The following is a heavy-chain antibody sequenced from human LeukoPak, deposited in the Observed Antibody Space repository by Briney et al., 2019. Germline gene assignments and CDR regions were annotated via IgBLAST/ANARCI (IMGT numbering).Heavy chain of an antibody. CDR3: ARRIASAMTGFDY. CDR2: IYPGGTT. D-gene: IGHD6-13*01. CDR1: GYSVSSAHY. J-gene: IGHJ4*02. Sequence: KPSETLSLTCAVSGYSVSSAHYWGWIRQPPGAGLEWIGTIYPGGTTYYNPSLGSRITISIDAPKNHFSLRLSSVTTADTAVYYCARRIASAMTGFDYWGQGALVAVSS. V-gene: IGHV4-38-2*01.